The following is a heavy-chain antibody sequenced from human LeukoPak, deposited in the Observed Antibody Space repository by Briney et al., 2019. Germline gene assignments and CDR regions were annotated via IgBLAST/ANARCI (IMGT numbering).Heavy chain of an antibody. CDR2: ISYDGSNK. D-gene: IGHD3-10*01. J-gene: IGHJ5*02. CDR3: APGVSGFDP. CDR1: GFTFSTYG. V-gene: IGHV3-30*03. Sequence: GGSLRLSCAASGFTFSTYGMHWVRQAPGKGLEWVAVISYDGSNKYYADSVKGRFTISRDNSKNTLYLQMNSLRAEDTAVYYCAPGVSGFDPWGQGTLVTVSS.